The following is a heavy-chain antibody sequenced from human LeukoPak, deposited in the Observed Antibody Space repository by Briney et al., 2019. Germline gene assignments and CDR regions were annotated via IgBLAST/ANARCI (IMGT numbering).Heavy chain of an antibody. CDR2: FSGSGANI. J-gene: IGHJ4*02. Sequence: GGSLRLSCAASGFTLTTYAISWVRQAPGKGLEWVSVFSGSGANIYYADSVRGRFTISSDISKNTLYLEMSSLTAEDTAIYYCARLTGNHFDYWGQGTLVTVSS. D-gene: IGHD1-14*01. CDR1: GFTLTTYA. V-gene: IGHV3-23*01. CDR3: ARLTGNHFDY.